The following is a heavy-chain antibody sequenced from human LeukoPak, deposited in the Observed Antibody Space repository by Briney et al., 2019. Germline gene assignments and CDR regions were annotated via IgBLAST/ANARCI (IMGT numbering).Heavy chain of an antibody. CDR1: GYTFPTYA. CDR3: ARGKRGYSSSWYDY. CDR2: ISTYKGDT. J-gene: IGHJ4*02. Sequence: ASVKVSCKASGYTFPTYAISWVRQAPGQGLEWMGWISTYKGDTKYAQKLQGRVTMTTDTSTTTAFMELRSLRSDDTAVYYCARGKRGYSSSWYDYWGQGTLVTVSS. V-gene: IGHV1-18*01. D-gene: IGHD6-13*01.